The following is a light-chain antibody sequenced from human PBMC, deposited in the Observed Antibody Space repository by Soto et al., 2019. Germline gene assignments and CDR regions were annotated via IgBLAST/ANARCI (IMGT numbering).Light chain of an antibody. Sequence: DIVMTQSPDSLAVSLGERATINCKSSQSVLYSSKNKNYLVWYQQKPGQPPKLLIYWASTRESGVPDRFSGSGSGTDFTLTISSLQAEDVEFYYCQQYYSTPYTFGQGTKLEIK. J-gene: IGKJ2*01. CDR2: WAS. V-gene: IGKV4-1*01. CDR3: QQYYSTPYT. CDR1: QSVLYSSKNKNY.